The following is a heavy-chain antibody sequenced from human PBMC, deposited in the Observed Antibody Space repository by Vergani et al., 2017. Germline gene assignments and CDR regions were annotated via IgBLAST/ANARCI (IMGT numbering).Heavy chain of an antibody. CDR3: ARGEKRYDFWSGSDNWFDP. CDR2: IFQSGSP. Sequence: QLQLQESGSGLVKPSQTLSLNCAASGGSISSGAFSWGWIRQPPGRGLQWIGHIFQSGSPDYNASLKSRVNISLDKSKNHFSLSLSSVTAADTAVYYCARGEKRYDFWSGSDNWFDPWGQGTLVTVSS. J-gene: IGHJ5*02. CDR1: GGSISSGAFS. V-gene: IGHV4-30-2*01. D-gene: IGHD3-3*01.